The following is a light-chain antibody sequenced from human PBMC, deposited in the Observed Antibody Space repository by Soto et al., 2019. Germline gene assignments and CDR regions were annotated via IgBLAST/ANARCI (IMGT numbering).Light chain of an antibody. CDR2: DAS. CDR3: QQSSNWPLT. J-gene: IGKJ4*01. V-gene: IGKV3-11*01. CDR1: QSVSTN. Sequence: EILLTQSPATLSVSPGERATLSCRASQSVSTNFAWYQQKPGQAPRLLIYDASTRATDIPARFSGSGSGTDFTLTISSLEPEDFAVYYCQQSSNWPLTFGGGTKVEI.